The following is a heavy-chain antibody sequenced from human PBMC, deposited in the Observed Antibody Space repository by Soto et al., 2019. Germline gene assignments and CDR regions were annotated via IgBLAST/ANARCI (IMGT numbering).Heavy chain of an antibody. CDR3: ARDSRNRGWYGVYYYGMDV. V-gene: IGHV1-69*13. D-gene: IGHD6-19*01. CDR2: IIPIFGTA. CDR1: GYTFTSYG. J-gene: IGHJ6*02. Sequence: SVKVSCKASGYTFTSYGISWVRQAPGQGLEWMGWIIPIFGTANYAQKFQGRVTITADESTSTAYMELSSLRSEDTAVYYCARDSRNRGWYGVYYYGMDVWGQGTTVTVSS.